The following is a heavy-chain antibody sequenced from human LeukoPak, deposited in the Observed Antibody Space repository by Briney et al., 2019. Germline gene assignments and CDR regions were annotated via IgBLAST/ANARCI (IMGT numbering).Heavy chain of an antibody. Sequence: ASVKVSCTVSGYTLTELSMHWVRQAPGKGLEWMGGFDPEDGETIYAQKFQGRVTMTEDTSTDTAYMELSSLRSEDTAVYYCATSPLYGGSYPFDYWGQGTLVTVSS. CDR1: GYTLTELS. J-gene: IGHJ4*02. CDR2: FDPEDGET. D-gene: IGHD1-26*01. V-gene: IGHV1-24*01. CDR3: ATSPLYGGSYPFDY.